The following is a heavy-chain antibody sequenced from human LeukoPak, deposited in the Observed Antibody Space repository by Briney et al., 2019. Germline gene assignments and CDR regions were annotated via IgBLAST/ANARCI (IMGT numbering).Heavy chain of an antibody. Sequence: GGSLRLSCAASGVTFSSHSMHWVRPAPGKGLGWVSGISRDGTSTNYADAVKGRFTISRDNAKNTLYLQMNSLRVEDTAVYSCARGWYGPDSCGQGTLVTVCS. J-gene: IGHJ5*01. CDR2: ISRDGTST. V-gene: IGHV3-74*01. D-gene: IGHD2-15*01. CDR1: GVTFSSHS. CDR3: ARGWYGPDS.